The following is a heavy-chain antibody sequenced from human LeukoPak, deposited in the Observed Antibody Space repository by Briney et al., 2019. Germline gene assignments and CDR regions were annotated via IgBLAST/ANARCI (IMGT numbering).Heavy chain of an antibody. CDR1: GFSLSTSGVG. CDR3: ALKGNSYGYGGSFDY. D-gene: IGHD5-18*01. J-gene: IGHJ4*02. Sequence: SGPTLVKPTQTLTLTCTFSGFSLSTSGVGVGWIRQPPGKALEWLALIYWDDDKRYSPSLKSRLTITKDTSKNQVVLTMTNMDPVDTATYYCALKGNSYGYGGSFDYWGQGTLVTVSS. CDR2: IYWDDDK. V-gene: IGHV2-5*02.